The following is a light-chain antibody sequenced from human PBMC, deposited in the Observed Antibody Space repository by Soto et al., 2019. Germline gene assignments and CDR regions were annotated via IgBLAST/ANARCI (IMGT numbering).Light chain of an antibody. CDR2: AAS. V-gene: IGKV1D-8*01. J-gene: IGKJ4*01. Sequence: VVWVTQSPSLVSASTGDRVTISCRMSQAVGPYLAWYQQKPGKAPELLIYAASTLHTGVPSRFSGSGSGTDFTLTISYLQSEDFATYYCQQYDSLPLTVGGGTRVEIK. CDR3: QQYDSLPLT. CDR1: QAVGPY.